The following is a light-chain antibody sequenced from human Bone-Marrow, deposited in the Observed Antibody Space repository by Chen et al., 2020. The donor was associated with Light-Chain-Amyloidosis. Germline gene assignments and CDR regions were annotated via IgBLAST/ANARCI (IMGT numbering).Light chain of an antibody. CDR2: EDD. J-gene: IGLJ3*02. V-gene: IGLV6-57*01. CDR3: QSYQGSSQGV. CDR1: SGSIATND. Sequence: NFLLTQSHPVSKPRGKTLIIFCTRSSGSIATNDVQWYQQRPGSSPTTVIYEDDQRPSGVPDRFSGSIDRSSNSASLTISGLKTEDEADYYCQSYQGSSQGVFGGGTKLTVL.